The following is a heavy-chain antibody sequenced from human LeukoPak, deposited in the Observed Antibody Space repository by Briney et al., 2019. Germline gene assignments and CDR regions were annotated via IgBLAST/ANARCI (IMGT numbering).Heavy chain of an antibody. CDR2: MNPNSGGA. CDR1: GYTSAFTDNY. CDR3: ARGLLRELLGFDY. V-gene: IGHV1-2*02. Sequence: GASVTVSCKTSGYTSAFTDNYIHWVRQAPGQGPEWMGWMNPNSGGANYAQNFQGRLTMTRDTSISTAYMELSRLTSDDTAVYYCARGLLRELLGFDYWGQGTLVTVSS. D-gene: IGHD3-16*01. J-gene: IGHJ4*02.